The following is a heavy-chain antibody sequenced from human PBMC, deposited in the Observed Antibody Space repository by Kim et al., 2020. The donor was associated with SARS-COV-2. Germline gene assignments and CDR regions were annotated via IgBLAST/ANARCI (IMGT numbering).Heavy chain of an antibody. J-gene: IGHJ5*02. CDR2: ISSSSSYI. V-gene: IGHV3-21*01. D-gene: IGHD3-10*01. CDR3: ARGGPESTTNLWFGEYPVDNWFDP. Sequence: GGSLRLSCAASGFTFSSYSMNWVRQAPGKGLEWVSSISSSSSYIYYADSVKGRFTISRDNAKNSLYLQMNSLRAEDTAVYYCARGGPESTTNLWFGEYPVDNWFDPWGQGTLVTVSS. CDR1: GFTFSSYS.